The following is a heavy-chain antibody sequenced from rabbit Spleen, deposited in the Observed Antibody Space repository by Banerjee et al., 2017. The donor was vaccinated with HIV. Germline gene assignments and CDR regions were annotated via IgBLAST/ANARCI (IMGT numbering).Heavy chain of an antibody. CDR3: ARDLVAVIGWNFNL. CDR1: GFDLSSYW. Sequence: QEQLEESGGGLVKPEGSLTLTCKASGFDLSSYWMCWVRQAPGKGLEWIACINIVTGKSVYASWAKGRFTMSRTSSTTVTLEMTSLTAADTATYLCARDLVAVIGWNFNLWGPGTLVTVS. D-gene: IGHD1-1*01. V-gene: IGHV1S45*01. J-gene: IGHJ4*01. CDR2: INIVTGKS.